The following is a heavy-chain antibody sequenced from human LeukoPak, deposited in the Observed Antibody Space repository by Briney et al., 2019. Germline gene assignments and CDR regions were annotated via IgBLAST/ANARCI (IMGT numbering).Heavy chain of an antibody. CDR3: TKAPLMSCTGAFCYPFDS. CDR1: GFTFDDYG. J-gene: IGHJ4*02. CDR2: TVGSRPDT. D-gene: IGHD2-8*02. Sequence: GGSLRLSCAASGFTFDDYGMSWVRQAPGKGLEWVSATVGSRPDTYHADSVKGRFTVSRDNSRNTLYLQMNNLRIEDSAVYYCTKAPLMSCTGAFCYPFDSWGQGVLVTVSS. V-gene: IGHV3-23*01.